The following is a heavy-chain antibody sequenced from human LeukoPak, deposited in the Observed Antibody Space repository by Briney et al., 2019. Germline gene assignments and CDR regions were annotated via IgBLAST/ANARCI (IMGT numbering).Heavy chain of an antibody. CDR1: GFTFSSYW. D-gene: IGHD1-14*01. CDR2: INPGGSSI. V-gene: IGHV3-74*01. Sequence: GGSLRLSCAAYGFTFSSYWMHWIRQVPGKGLVWVARINPGGSSITYADSVKRRFTISRDNAKNTLYLQMDSLRAEDTGVYYCARSNQADDYWGQGTLVTVSS. J-gene: IGHJ4*01. CDR3: ARSNQADDY.